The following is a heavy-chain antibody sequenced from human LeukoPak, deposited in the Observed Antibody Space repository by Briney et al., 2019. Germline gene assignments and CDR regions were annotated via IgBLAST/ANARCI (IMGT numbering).Heavy chain of an antibody. CDR1: GYTFTSYG. CDR2: ISAYNGNT. Sequence: ASVKVSCKASGYTFTSYGISWVRQAPGQGLEWMGWISAYNGNTNYAQKLQGRVTMTTDTSTSTAYMELRSLRSDDTAVYYCARGGYGSGSYYQGDWFDPWGQGTLVTVSS. J-gene: IGHJ5*02. V-gene: IGHV1-18*01. CDR3: ARGGYGSGSYYQGDWFDP. D-gene: IGHD3-10*01.